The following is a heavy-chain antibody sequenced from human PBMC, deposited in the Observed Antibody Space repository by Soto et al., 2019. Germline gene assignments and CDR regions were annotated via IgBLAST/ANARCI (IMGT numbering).Heavy chain of an antibody. CDR3: ARESVSGTYRFDS. CDR1: GDSLSTYY. J-gene: IGHJ4*02. V-gene: IGHV4-4*07. Sequence: SETLSLTCTVSGDSLSTYYWSWIRQPAGERLEWIGRIHDTGRTNYNPSLKSRVTMSVGTSKNQFSLRVNSVTAADTAVYYCARESVSGTYRFDSWGQGTLVTVSS. D-gene: IGHD3-16*02. CDR2: IHDTGRT.